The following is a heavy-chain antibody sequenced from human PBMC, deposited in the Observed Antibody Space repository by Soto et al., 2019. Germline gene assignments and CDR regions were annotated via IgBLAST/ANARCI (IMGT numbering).Heavy chain of an antibody. CDR1: GGTFSSYA. CDR2: IIPIFGTA. CDR3: SRLASYPKDSSGYYYALYYFDY. V-gene: IGHV1-69*13. J-gene: IGHJ4*02. Sequence: GASVKVSCKASGGTFSSYAISWVRQAPGQGLEWMGGIIPIFGTANYAQKFQGRVTITADESTSTAYMELSSLRSEDTAVYYCSRLASYPKDSSGYYYALYYFDYWGQGTLVTVSS. D-gene: IGHD3-22*01.